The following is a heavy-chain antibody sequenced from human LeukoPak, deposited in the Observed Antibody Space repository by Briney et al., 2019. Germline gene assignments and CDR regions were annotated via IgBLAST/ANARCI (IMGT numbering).Heavy chain of an antibody. Sequence: PSETLSLTCAVYGGSFSGYYWSWIRQPPGKGLEWIGEINHSGSTNYNPSLKSRVTLSVDKSKNQSSLKLSSVTAADTAVYYCARGPLSSPYYYYYYYMDVWGKGTTVTVSS. J-gene: IGHJ6*03. CDR2: INHSGST. CDR1: GGSFSGYY. D-gene: IGHD6-13*01. CDR3: ARGPLSSPYYYYYYYMDV. V-gene: IGHV4-34*01.